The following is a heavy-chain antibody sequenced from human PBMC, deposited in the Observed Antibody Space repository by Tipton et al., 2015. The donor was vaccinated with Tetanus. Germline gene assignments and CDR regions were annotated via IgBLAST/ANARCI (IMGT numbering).Heavy chain of an antibody. CDR3: ATGLTFDY. Sequence: SLRLSCTVSGDSISRGGYFWNWVRPAPGKGLEWVSSISSTSRYIYYADSLKGRVTISRDNAKNSVSLLMESLRAEDTAIYYCATGLTFDYWGQGALVTVSS. V-gene: IGHV3-21*01. J-gene: IGHJ4*02. CDR1: GDSISRGGYF. CDR2: ISSTSRYI. D-gene: IGHD3-10*01.